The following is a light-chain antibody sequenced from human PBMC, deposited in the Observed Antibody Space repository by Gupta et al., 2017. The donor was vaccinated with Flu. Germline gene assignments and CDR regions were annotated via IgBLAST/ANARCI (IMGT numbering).Light chain of an antibody. CDR2: KTS. CDR3: QEYDSYSSKA. CDR1: QSISSW. Sequence: STLSASVGDRVTITCRASQSISSWLAWYQQKPGKAPKLLIYKTSTLESGVPSRFSGSGYGTEFTLTISSRQPDDLATYYCQEYDSYSSKAFGQGTKVEI. J-gene: IGKJ1*01. V-gene: IGKV1-5*03.